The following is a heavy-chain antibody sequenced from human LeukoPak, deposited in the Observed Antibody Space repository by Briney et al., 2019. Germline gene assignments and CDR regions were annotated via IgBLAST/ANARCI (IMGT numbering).Heavy chain of an antibody. Sequence: SETLSLTCTVSGGSISSYYWSWIRQPPGKGLEWIGYIYYSESTNYNPSLKSRVTISVDTSKNQFSLKLSSVTAADTAVYYCAREGAVTTSVDAFDIWGQGTMVTVSS. J-gene: IGHJ3*02. CDR2: IYYSEST. V-gene: IGHV4-59*01. CDR3: AREGAVTTSVDAFDI. D-gene: IGHD4-17*01. CDR1: GGSISSYY.